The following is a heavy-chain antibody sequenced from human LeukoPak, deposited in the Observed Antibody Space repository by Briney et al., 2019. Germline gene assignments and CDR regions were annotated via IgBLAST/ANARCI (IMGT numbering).Heavy chain of an antibody. Sequence: GGSLRLSCAASGFTFSTSRMNWVRQAPGKGLEWVSSISGSSSYIYYADSLKARFTISRDNAKNSLYLQMNSLRAEDTAVYYWARDGGEYDFWSGYPDYGGQGTLVTVSS. D-gene: IGHD3-3*01. J-gene: IGHJ4*02. CDR1: GFTFSTSR. CDR3: ARDGGEYDFWSGYPDY. V-gene: IGHV3-21*01. CDR2: ISGSSSYI.